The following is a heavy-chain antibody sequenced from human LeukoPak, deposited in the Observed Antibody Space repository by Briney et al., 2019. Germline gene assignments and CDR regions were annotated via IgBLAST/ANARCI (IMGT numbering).Heavy chain of an antibody. CDR2: ISYDGTNK. D-gene: IGHD2-21*02. Sequence: GRSLRLSCAASGFTFSSYAMHWVRQAPGKGLEWVPVISYDGTNKYCADSVKGRFTVSRDNPKNALYLQMNSLRAEDTAVYYCARDRRVVTARWGYGMDVWGQGTTVTVSS. V-gene: IGHV3-30-3*01. CDR3: ARDRRVVTARWGYGMDV. CDR1: GFTFSSYA. J-gene: IGHJ6*02.